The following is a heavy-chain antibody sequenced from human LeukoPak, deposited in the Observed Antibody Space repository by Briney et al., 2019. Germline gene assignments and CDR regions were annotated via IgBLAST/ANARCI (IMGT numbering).Heavy chain of an antibody. CDR2: ISSSGSTI. V-gene: IGHV3-11*01. CDR3: ARTPRRHNWFDP. J-gene: IGHJ5*02. Sequence: PGGSLRLSCAASGITLSDYYMSWIRQAPGKGLEWVSYISSSGSTIYYADSVKGRFTISRDNAKNSLYLQMNSLRAEDTAVYYCARTPRRHNWFDPWGQGTLVTVSS. CDR1: GITLSDYY.